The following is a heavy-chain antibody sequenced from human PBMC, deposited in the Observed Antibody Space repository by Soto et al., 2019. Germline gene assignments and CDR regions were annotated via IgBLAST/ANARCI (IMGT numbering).Heavy chain of an antibody. D-gene: IGHD2-15*01. Sequence: PSETLSLTCSVSGDSISTVDYFWAWIRQPPGQALEYIGYIYKSATTYYNPSFEGRVAISLDTSKSHFSLNVTSLTAADTAVYFCARGRYCLTGRCFPNWFDSWGQGTLVTVSS. CDR1: GDSISTVDYF. CDR2: IYKSATT. V-gene: IGHV4-30-4*01. J-gene: IGHJ5*01. CDR3: ARGRYCLTGRCFPNWFDS.